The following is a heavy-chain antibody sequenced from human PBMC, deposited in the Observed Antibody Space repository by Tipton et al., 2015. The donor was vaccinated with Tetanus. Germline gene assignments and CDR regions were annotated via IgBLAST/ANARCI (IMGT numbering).Heavy chain of an antibody. Sequence: QSGAEVKKPGASVKVSCKASGYTFTSYGISWVRQAPGQGLEWMGWISAYNGNTNYAQKLQGRVTMTTDTSTSTAYMELRSLRSDDTAVYYCARDRDYYDSSGYYFLCLNYWGQGTLVTVSS. CDR3: ARDRDYYDSSGYYFLCLNY. CDR1: GYTFTSYG. D-gene: IGHD3-22*01. CDR2: ISAYNGNT. J-gene: IGHJ4*02. V-gene: IGHV1-18*01.